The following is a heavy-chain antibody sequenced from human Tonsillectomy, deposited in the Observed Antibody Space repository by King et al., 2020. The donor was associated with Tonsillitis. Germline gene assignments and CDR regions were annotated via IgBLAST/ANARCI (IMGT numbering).Heavy chain of an antibody. J-gene: IGHJ4*02. CDR1: GYTFTSYG. CDR3: ARKYRSGGSCYFNPLDY. Sequence: QLVQSGAEVKKPGASVKVSCKASGYTFTSYGISWVRQAPGQGLEWMGWIRAYNGNTNYAQKIQGRVTMTTDTSTSTDYLEMRSLRADDTAVYYCARKYRSGGSCYFNPLDYWGQGTLVTVSS. V-gene: IGHV1-18*04. CDR2: IRAYNGNT. D-gene: IGHD2-15*01.